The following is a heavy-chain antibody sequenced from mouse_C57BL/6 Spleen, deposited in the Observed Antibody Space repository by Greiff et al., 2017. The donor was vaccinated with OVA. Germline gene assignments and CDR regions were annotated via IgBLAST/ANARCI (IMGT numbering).Heavy chain of an antibody. CDR1: GFTFSNYW. CDR2: IRLKSDNYAT. J-gene: IGHJ2*01. V-gene: IGHV6-3*01. Sequence: EVKLEESGGGLVQPGGSMKLSCVASGFTFSNYWMNWVRQSPEKGLEWVAQIRLKSDNYATHYAESVKGRFTISRDESKSSVYLQMNNLRAEDTGIYYCTGGSSLYYFDYWGQGTTLTVSS. D-gene: IGHD1-1*01. CDR3: TGGSSLYYFDY.